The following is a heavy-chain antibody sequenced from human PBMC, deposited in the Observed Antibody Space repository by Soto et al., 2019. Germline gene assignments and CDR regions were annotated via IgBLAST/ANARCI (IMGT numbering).Heavy chain of an antibody. Sequence: QITLKESGPTLVKPTQTLTLTCTFSGFSLSTRGVGVGWIRQPPGKALEWLALIYWDGFKHYSPSLESRLTIREDTAKNQVVLTITNMDPVDTATYYCAHKGGGDRILDYWGQGTLVTVSS. V-gene: IGHV2-5*02. D-gene: IGHD3-16*01. CDR1: GFSLSTRGVG. J-gene: IGHJ4*02. CDR2: IYWDGFK. CDR3: AHKGGGDRILDY.